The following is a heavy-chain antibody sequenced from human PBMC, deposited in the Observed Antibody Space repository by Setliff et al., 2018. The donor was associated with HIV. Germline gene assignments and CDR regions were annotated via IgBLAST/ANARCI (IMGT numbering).Heavy chain of an antibody. CDR3: ARHAAGPDGPFDY. Sequence: KPSETLSLTCTVSGGSISSDYWSWIRQPPGKGLEWIGRIHTRGSTDYNPSLKSRVTISVDTSKNQFSLKLSSVTAADTAVYYCARHAAGPDGPFDYWGQGTLVTVSS. V-gene: IGHV4-59*08. CDR1: GGSISSDY. J-gene: IGHJ4*02. CDR2: IHTRGST.